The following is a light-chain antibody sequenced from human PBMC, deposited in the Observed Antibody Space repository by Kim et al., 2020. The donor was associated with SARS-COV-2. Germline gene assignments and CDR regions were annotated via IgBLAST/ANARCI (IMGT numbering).Light chain of an antibody. J-gene: IGLJ2*01. V-gene: IGLV3-1*01. CDR2: QDT. Sequence: SVSPGQTASITCSGDRLGDKYVCWYQQEPGQSPVVVIYQDTKRPSGIPERFSGSNSGSTATLTISGTQAMDEADYYCHVWDSTTAVFGGGTQLTVL. CDR3: HVWDSTTAV. CDR1: RLGDKY.